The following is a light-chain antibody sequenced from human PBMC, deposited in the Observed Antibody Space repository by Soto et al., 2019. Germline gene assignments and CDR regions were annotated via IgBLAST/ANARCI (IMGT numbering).Light chain of an antibody. Sequence: EIVLTQSPGTLSLSPGERATLSCRASQSVSSSYLAWYQQKPGQGPRLLIYGASSRATGIPGRFSGSGSGTDFTLTISRLEPEDFAVYYCQQYGSSPLTFGGGSPLTFGGGTKVDIK. CDR2: GAS. CDR1: QSVSSSY. CDR3: QQYGSSPLTFGGGSPLT. V-gene: IGKV3-20*01. J-gene: IGKJ4*01.